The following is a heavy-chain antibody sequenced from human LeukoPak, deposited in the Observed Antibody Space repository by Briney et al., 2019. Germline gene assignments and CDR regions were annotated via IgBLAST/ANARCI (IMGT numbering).Heavy chain of an antibody. D-gene: IGHD6-6*01. V-gene: IGHV1-2*02. Sequence: ASVKVSCKASGYTFTGYYMHWVRRAPGQGLEWMGWINPNSGGTNYAQKFQGRITMTRDTSMSTAYMELSRLRSDDTAVYYCAHSINSSSFYFQHWGQGTLVTVSS. CDR2: INPNSGGT. J-gene: IGHJ1*01. CDR3: AHSINSSSFYFQH. CDR1: GYTFTGYY.